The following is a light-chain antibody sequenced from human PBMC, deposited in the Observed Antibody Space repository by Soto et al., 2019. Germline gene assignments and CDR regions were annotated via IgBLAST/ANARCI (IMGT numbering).Light chain of an antibody. Sequence: DLQMTQSPSSLSASVGDRVTITCQASQDISNYLNWYQQKPGKAPKLLIYDASNLETGVPSRFSGSGSGTDFTFTISSLQPEDIATYYWQQYGTFGPGTKVDIK. V-gene: IGKV1-33*01. CDR1: QDISNY. CDR2: DAS. J-gene: IGKJ3*01. CDR3: QQYGT.